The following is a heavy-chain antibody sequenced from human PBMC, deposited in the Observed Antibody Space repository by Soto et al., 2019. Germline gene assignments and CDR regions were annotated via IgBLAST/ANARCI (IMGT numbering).Heavy chain of an antibody. CDR2: IGSSGITR. Sequence: EVQLVESGGGLVQPGGSLRLSCAASGFTFSSFTMNWVRQAPGKGLEWVSYIGSSGITRYHADSVKGRLTVSRDNARNSLYLQMNSLRDEDTALYYCARSGSSGYHRYRLGSNEAFDVWGQGTMVTVSP. D-gene: IGHD6-19*01. V-gene: IGHV3-48*02. J-gene: IGHJ3*01. CDR3: ARSGSSGYHRYRLGSNEAFDV. CDR1: GFTFSSFT.